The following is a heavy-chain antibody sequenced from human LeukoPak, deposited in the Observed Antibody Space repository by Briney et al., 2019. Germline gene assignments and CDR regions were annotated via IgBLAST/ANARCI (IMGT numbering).Heavy chain of an antibody. J-gene: IGHJ5*02. CDR1: GFTFSTYA. Sequence: GRSLRLSCAASGFTFSTYAMHWDRQAPGKGLEWVAVISYDGSRTYYADSVKGRFTISRDNSKNTLYLQMNSLRDEDTAVYYCARGGIAAAGTLRYWFDPWGQGTLVTVSS. D-gene: IGHD6-13*01. CDR2: ISYDGSRT. V-gene: IGHV3-30*04. CDR3: ARGGIAAAGTLRYWFDP.